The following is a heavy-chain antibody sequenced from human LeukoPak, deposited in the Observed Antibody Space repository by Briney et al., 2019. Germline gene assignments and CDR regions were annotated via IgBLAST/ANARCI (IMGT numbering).Heavy chain of an antibody. J-gene: IGHJ4*02. CDR1: GFTFSSYG. CDR3: ARDNDY. CDR2: ISGGGST. V-gene: IGHV3-53*01. Sequence: GGSLRLSCAASGFTFSSYGMHWVRQAPGKGLEWVSVISGGGSTYYGDSVKGRFTISRDNSKNTLFLQMNSLRAEDTAVYYCARDNDYWGQGTLVTVSS.